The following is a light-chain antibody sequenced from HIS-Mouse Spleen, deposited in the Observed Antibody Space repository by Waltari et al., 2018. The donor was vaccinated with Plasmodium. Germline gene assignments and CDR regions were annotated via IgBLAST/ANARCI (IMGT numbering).Light chain of an antibody. CDR2: EDS. V-gene: IGLV3-10*01. CDR3: YSTDSSGNHRV. J-gene: IGLJ3*02. CDR1: AFPDTY. Sequence: SSELTQPPSVSVSPGQTARTTCSGDAFPDTYASRYQQKSSQAPVLVIYEDSKRPSGNPERFSGSSSGTMATLTISGAQVEDEADYYCYSTDSSGNHRVFGGGTKLTVL.